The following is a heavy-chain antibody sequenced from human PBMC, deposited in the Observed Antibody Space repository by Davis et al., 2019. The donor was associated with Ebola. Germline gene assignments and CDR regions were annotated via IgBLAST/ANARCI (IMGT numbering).Heavy chain of an antibody. V-gene: IGHV3-23*01. D-gene: IGHD1-14*01. CDR1: GFTLRSYV. CDR3: AKKIPGNNPFDS. CDR2: MSTSGSKT. J-gene: IGHJ4*02. Sequence: GGSLRLSCAASGFTLRSYVVSWVRQAPGAGLELVSSMSTSGSKTDYGDSVKGRFTISRDNSMNMLYLQMNSLRADDTAVYHCAKKIPGNNPFDSWGQGTLVTVSS.